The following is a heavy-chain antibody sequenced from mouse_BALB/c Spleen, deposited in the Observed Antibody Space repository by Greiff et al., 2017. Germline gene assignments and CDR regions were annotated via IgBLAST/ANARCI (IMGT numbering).Heavy chain of an antibody. Sequence: EVQLQQSGPGLVKPSQSLSLTCTVTGYSITSDYAWNWIRQFPGNKLEWMGYISYSGSTSYNPSLKSRISITRDTSKNQFFLQLNSVTTEDTATYYCARGTYLFITTGDYAMDYWGQGTSVTVSS. D-gene: IGHD1-1*01. CDR1: GYSITSDYA. J-gene: IGHJ4*01. CDR2: ISYSGST. CDR3: ARGTYLFITTGDYAMDY. V-gene: IGHV3-2*02.